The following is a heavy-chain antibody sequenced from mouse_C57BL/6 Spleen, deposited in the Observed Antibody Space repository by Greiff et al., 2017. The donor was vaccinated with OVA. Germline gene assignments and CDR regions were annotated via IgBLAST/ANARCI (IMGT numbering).Heavy chain of an antibody. V-gene: IGHV14-3*01. CDR2: IDPANGNT. CDR3: ARDCACFDY. J-gene: IGHJ2*01. CDR1: GFTFKNTY. Sequence: VQLQQSVAELVRPGASVKLSCTASGFTFKNTYMHWVKQRPEQGLEWIGRIDPANGNTKYAPKFQGKATITVDTSSNTAYLQLSSLTSEDTAIYYCARDCACFDYWGQGTTLTVSS.